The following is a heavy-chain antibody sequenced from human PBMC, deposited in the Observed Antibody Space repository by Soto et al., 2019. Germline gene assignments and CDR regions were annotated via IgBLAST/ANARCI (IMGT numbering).Heavy chain of an antibody. D-gene: IGHD1-26*01. CDR3: AKDTGGSYYPHYYGMDV. V-gene: IGHV3-33*06. J-gene: IGHJ6*01. CDR1: GFTFSSYG. CDR2: IWYDGSNK. Sequence: GGSLRLSCAASGFTFSSYGMHWVRQAPGKGLEWVAVIWYDGSNKYYADSVKGRFTISRDNSKNTLYLQMNSLRAEDTAVYYFAKDTGGSYYPHYYGMDVWGQGTTVTVSS.